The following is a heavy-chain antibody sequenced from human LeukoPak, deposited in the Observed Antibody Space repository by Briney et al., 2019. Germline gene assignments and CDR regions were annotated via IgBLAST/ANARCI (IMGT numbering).Heavy chain of an antibody. Sequence: ASVKVSCKASGYTFTSYDINWVRQATGQGLEWMGWMNPNSGNTGYAQKFQGRVTMTRDTSISTAYMELSRLRSDDTAVYYCARANYYYYMDVWGKGTTVTVSS. V-gene: IGHV1-8*01. CDR3: ARANYYYYMDV. J-gene: IGHJ6*03. CDR2: MNPNSGNT. CDR1: GYTFTSYD.